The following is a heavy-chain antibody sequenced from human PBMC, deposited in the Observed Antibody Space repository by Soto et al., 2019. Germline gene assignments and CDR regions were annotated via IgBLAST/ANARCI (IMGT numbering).Heavy chain of an antibody. D-gene: IGHD2-2*01. CDR2: ISYDGSNK. CDR1: GFTFSSYA. V-gene: IGHV3-30-3*01. J-gene: IGHJ4*02. Sequence: QVQLVESGGCVVQPGRSLRLSCAASGFTFSSYAMHWVRQAPGKGLEWVAVISYDGSNKYYADSVKCRFTISRDNSKNTLHLQMNSLRAEDTAVYYCARGPSSLTRFDYWGQGTLVTVSS. CDR3: ARGPSSLTRFDY.